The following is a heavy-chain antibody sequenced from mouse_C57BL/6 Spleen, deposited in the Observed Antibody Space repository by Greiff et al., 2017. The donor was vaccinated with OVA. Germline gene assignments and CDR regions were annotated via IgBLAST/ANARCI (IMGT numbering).Heavy chain of an antibody. CDR3: AKEGILRSLYAMDY. CDR1: GFSLTSYG. CDR2: IWRGGST. V-gene: IGHV2-5*01. D-gene: IGHD1-1*01. J-gene: IGHJ4*01. Sequence: VQLQQSGPGLVQPSQSLSITCTVSGFSLTSYGVHWVRQSPGKGLEWLGVIWRGGSTDYNAAFMSRLSITKDNSKSQVFFKMNSLQTDTTAIYDSAKEGILRSLYAMDYWGQGTSVTVSS.